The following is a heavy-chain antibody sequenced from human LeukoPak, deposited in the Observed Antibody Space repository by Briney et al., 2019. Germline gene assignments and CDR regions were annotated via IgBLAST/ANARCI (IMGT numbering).Heavy chain of an antibody. CDR2: IFHTGDV. Sequence: SETLSLTCTVSGGSISSSSYYWGWIRQPPGKGLEWIGSIFHTGDVYYNPSLRSRVTVSVDTSRNQVSLKVTSVTAADTALYYCARVVASTSIDSWGQGILVTVSS. D-gene: IGHD2-15*01. CDR1: GGSISSSSYY. CDR3: ARVVASTSIDS. J-gene: IGHJ4*02. V-gene: IGHV4-39*07.